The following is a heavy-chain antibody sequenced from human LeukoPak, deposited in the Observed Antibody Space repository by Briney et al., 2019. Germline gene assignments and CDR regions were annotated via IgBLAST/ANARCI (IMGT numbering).Heavy chain of an antibody. CDR3: ARLSLGYCSSTSCYASDY. V-gene: IGHV1-18*04. D-gene: IGHD2-2*01. Sequence: ASVKVSCKASGYTFTSYGISWVRQVPGQGLEWMGWISAYNGNTNYAQKLQGRVTMTTDTSTSTAYMELRSLRSDDTAVYYCARLSLGYCSSTSCYASDYWGQGTLVTVSS. CDR1: GYTFTSYG. J-gene: IGHJ4*02. CDR2: ISAYNGNT.